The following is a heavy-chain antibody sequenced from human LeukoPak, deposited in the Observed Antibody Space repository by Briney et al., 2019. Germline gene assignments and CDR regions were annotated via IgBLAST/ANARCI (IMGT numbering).Heavy chain of an antibody. CDR3: AREPYGSGSTDP. V-gene: IGHV1-2*02. Sequence: SVKVSCKASGYTFTGYYMHWVRQAPGQGLEWMGWINPNSGGTNYAQKFQGRVTMTRDTSISTAYMELSRLRSDDTAVYYCAREPYGSGSTDPWGQGTLVTVSS. D-gene: IGHD3-10*01. CDR1: GYTFTGYY. J-gene: IGHJ5*02. CDR2: INPNSGGT.